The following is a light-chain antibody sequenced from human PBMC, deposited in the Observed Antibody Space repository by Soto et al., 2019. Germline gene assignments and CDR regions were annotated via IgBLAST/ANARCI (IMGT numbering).Light chain of an antibody. CDR2: DVT. CDR3: SSYAASSPL. J-gene: IGLJ2*01. V-gene: IGLV2-14*03. CDR1: SGDIGYYNH. Sequence: QSALTQPASVSGSPGQSITISCTGTSGDIGYYNHVSWYQQHPGKAPKVIIYDVTYRPSGVSNRFSGSRSGNTASLTISGLQPDDEADYYCSSYAASSPLFGGGTKLTVL.